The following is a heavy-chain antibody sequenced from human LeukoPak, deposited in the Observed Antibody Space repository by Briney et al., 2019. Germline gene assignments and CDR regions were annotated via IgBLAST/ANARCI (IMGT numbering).Heavy chain of an antibody. CDR3: AARPGEVAVPYDY. V-gene: IGHV3-23*01. CDR2: ISRGGDVT. J-gene: IGHJ4*02. Sequence: GGSLRLSCAASGFTFSTYAITWVRQAPGRGLEWVSLISRGGDVTYYADSVKGRFTIPRDSSKNTLYLQMHSLRAEDTAVYYCAARPGEVAVPYDYWGQGTLVTVSS. D-gene: IGHD2-15*01. CDR1: GFTFSTYA.